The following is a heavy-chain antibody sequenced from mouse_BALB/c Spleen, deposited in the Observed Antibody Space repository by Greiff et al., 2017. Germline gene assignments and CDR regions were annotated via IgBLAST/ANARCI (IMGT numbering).Heavy chain of an antibody. CDR2: ISTYYGDA. V-gene: IGHV1S137*01. J-gene: IGHJ2*01. CDR3: ARGGYGNYGFDY. CDR1: GYTFTDYA. D-gene: IGHD2-1*01. Sequence: VQLQQSGAELVRPGVSVKISCKGSGYTFTDYAMHWVKQSHAKSLEWIGVISTYYGDASYNQKFKGKATMTVDKSSSTAYMELARLTSEDSAIYYCARGGYGNYGFDYWGQGTTLTVSS.